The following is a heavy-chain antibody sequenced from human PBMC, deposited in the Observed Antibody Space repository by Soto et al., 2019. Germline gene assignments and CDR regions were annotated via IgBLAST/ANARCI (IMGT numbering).Heavy chain of an antibody. D-gene: IGHD1-1*01. Sequence: GESLKISCKGSGYSFTSYWLGWVRQMPGKGLEWMGIIYPGYSDTRYSPSFQGQVPISADKSISTAYLQWSSLKASDTAMYYCARPTTGTTSGPYDAFDIWGQGTMVTVSS. CDR3: ARPTTGTTSGPYDAFDI. CDR2: IYPGYSDT. J-gene: IGHJ3*02. V-gene: IGHV5-51*01. CDR1: GYSFTSYW.